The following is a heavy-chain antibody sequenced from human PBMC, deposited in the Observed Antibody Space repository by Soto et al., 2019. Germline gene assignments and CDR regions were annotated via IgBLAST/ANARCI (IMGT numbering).Heavy chain of an antibody. Sequence: SDYYMSWIRQAPGKGLEGVSYISSSGSTIYYADSVKGRFTISRDNAKNSLYLQMNSLRAEDTAVYYCARDYPAGMVREVTDYWGQGTLVTVSS. D-gene: IGHD3-10*01. CDR3: ARDYPAGMVREVTDY. V-gene: IGHV3-11*01. J-gene: IGHJ4*02. CDR2: ISSSGSTI. CDR1: SDYY.